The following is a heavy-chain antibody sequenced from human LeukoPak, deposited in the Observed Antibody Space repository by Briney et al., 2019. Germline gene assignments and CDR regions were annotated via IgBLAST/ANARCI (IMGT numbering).Heavy chain of an antibody. CDR3: ARDAACSSTSCYEEDWFDP. CDR2: ISAYNGNT. D-gene: IGHD2-2*01. Sequence: ASVKVSCKASGYTFTSYGISWVRQAPGQGLEWMGWISAYNGNTNYAQKLQGRVTMTTDTSTSTAYVELRSLRSDDTAVYYCARDAACSSTSCYEEDWFDPWGQGTLVTVSS. CDR1: GYTFTSYG. V-gene: IGHV1-18*01. J-gene: IGHJ5*02.